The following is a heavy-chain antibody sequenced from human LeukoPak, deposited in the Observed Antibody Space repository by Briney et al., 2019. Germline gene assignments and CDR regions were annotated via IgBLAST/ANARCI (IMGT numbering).Heavy chain of an antibody. D-gene: IGHD6-6*01. CDR3: ARHGPISASQNHFDY. Sequence: GESLKISCKGSGYSFTSYWIGWVRQMPGKGLEWMGIIYPGDSDTRYSPSFQGQVTISADKSISTAYLQWSSLKASDTAMYYCARHGPISASQNHFDYWGQGTMIYVSS. J-gene: IGHJ4*02. CDR1: GYSFTSYW. V-gene: IGHV5-51*01. CDR2: IYPGDSDT.